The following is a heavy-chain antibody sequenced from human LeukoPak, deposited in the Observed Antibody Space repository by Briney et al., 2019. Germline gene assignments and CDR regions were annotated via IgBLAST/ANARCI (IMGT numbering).Heavy chain of an antibody. D-gene: IGHD2-2*01. CDR1: GFTFSDYY. CDR2: ISSSGSTI. CDR3: ASSLVPAAPYGY. Sequence: PGGSLRLSCAASGFTFSDYYMSWIRQAPGKGLEWVSYISSSGSTIYYADSVKGRSTISRDNAKNSLYLQMNSLRAEDTAVYYCASSLVPAAPYGYWGQGTLVTVSS. J-gene: IGHJ4*02. V-gene: IGHV3-11*04.